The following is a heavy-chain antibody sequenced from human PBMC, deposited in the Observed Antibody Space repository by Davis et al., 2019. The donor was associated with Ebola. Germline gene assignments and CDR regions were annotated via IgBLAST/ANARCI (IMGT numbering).Heavy chain of an antibody. CDR3: ARVIGGWYYFDY. Sequence: GESLKISCAASGFTFSSYAMSWVRQAPGKGLEWVSAISGSGGSTYYADSVKGRFTISRDNSKNTLYLQMNSLRAEDTAVYYCARVIGGWYYFDYWGQGTLVTVSS. D-gene: IGHD6-19*01. V-gene: IGHV3-23*01. J-gene: IGHJ4*02. CDR2: ISGSGGST. CDR1: GFTFSSYA.